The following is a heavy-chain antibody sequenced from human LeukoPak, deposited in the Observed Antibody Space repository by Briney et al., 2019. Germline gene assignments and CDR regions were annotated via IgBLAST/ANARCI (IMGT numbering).Heavy chain of an antibody. D-gene: IGHD5-18*01. CDR2: IYYSGST. CDR3: ARHVDTAFNWFDP. J-gene: IGHJ5*02. CDR1: GGSISSYY. Sequence: SETLSLTCTVSGGSISSYYWSWIRQPPGKGLEWIGYIYYSGSTNYNPSLKSRVTISVDTSKNQFSLKLSSVTAADTAVYCCARHVDTAFNWFDPWGQGTLVTVSS. V-gene: IGHV4-59*08.